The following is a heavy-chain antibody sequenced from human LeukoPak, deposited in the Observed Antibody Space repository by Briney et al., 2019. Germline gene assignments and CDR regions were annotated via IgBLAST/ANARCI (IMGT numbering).Heavy chain of an antibody. CDR1: GYTFTSYY. CDR2: INPSGGSA. V-gene: IGHV1-46*01. CDR3: ARGLGSGSYYGS. J-gene: IGHJ5*02. D-gene: IGHD3-10*01. Sequence: GASVKVSCKASGYTFTSYYMHWVRQAPGQGLEWMGIINPSGGSATYAQNFQGRVTMTRDTSTSTVYMELSSLRSEDTAVYYCARGLGSGSYYGSWGQGTLVTVSS.